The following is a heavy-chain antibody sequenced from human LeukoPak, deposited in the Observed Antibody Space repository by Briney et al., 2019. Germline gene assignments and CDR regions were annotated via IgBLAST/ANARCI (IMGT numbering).Heavy chain of an antibody. CDR1: GYTFTGYY. V-gene: IGHV1-2*02. J-gene: IGHJ3*02. Sequence: ASVKVSCKASGYTFTGYYMHWVRQAPGQGLEWMGWINPNSGGTNYAQKFQGRVTMTRDTSISTAYMELSSLKSEDTAVYYCARGSSRSPRDAFDIWGQGTMVTVSS. CDR2: INPNSGGT. CDR3: ARGSSRSPRDAFDI.